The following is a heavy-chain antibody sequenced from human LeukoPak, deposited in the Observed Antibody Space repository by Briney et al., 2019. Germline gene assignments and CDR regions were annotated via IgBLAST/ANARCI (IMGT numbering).Heavy chain of an antibody. CDR2: IYYSGST. J-gene: IGHJ4*02. CDR1: GGSISSHY. Sequence: SETLSLTCTVSGGSISSHYWSWIRQPPGKGLEWIGYIYYSGSTNYNPSLKSRVTISVDTSKNQFSLKLSSVTAADTAVYYCARGYDYYDSSGYRYWGQGTLVTISS. D-gene: IGHD3-22*01. V-gene: IGHV4-59*11. CDR3: ARGYDYYDSSGYRY.